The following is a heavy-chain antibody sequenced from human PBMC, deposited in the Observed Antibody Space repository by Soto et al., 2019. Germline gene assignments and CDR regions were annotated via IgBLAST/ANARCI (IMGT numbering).Heavy chain of an antibody. D-gene: IGHD2-2*01. CDR2: TYYRSKWYN. CDR1: RNSAASDTAA. J-gene: IGHJ6*02. V-gene: IGHV6-1*01. Sequence: PSPALSIPYDRSRNSAASDTAAWNWIRHSPSRSLEWLGRTYYRSKWYNDYAVSVKSRITINPDTSKNQFSLQLNSVTPEDTAVYYCARGPNFGIVLVPAAITEIYVFYGMDVWGQRPTVPVS. CDR3: ARGPNFGIVLVPAAITEIYVFYGMDV.